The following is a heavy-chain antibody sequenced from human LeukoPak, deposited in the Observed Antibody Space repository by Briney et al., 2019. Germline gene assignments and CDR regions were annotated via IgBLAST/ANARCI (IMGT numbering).Heavy chain of an antibody. V-gene: IGHV4-31*03. CDR2: IYYSGST. CDR1: GGSISSGGYY. Sequence: PSQTLSLTCTFSGGSISSGGYYWSWIRQHPGKGLEWIGYIYYSGSTYYNPSLKSRVTISVDTSKNQFSLKLSSVTAADTAVYYCARARGSSGYPGVYYYYYMDVWGKGTTVTVSS. CDR3: ARARGSSGYPGVYYYYYMDV. D-gene: IGHD3-22*01. J-gene: IGHJ6*03.